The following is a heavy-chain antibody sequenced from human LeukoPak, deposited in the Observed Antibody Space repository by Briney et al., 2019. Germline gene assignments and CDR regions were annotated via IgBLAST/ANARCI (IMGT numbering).Heavy chain of an antibody. CDR2: ISGSGGST. V-gene: IGHV3-23*01. CDR3: AKPYYYDSSGYQDY. CDR1: GFTFSSYA. J-gene: IGHJ4*02. Sequence: GGSLRLSCAASGFTFSSYAMRWVRQAPGKGLEWVSAISGSGGSTYYADSVKGRFTISRDNSKNTLYLQMNSLRAEDTAVYYCAKPYYYDSSGYQDYWGQGTLVTVSS. D-gene: IGHD3-22*01.